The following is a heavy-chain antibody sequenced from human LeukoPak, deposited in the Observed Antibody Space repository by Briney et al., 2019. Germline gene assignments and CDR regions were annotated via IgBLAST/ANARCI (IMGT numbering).Heavy chain of an antibody. J-gene: IGHJ4*02. V-gene: IGHV4-39*01. Sequence: SETLSLTCTVSGGSISSSDYYWGWIRQPPGKGLEWIGNIFHSGTTYYDPSLKSRVIISVDTFKNQFSLKLSSVTAADTALYYCARHNFRNGYNRPFDYWGQGTLVTVSS. D-gene: IGHD5-24*01. CDR1: GGSISSSDYY. CDR2: IFHSGTT. CDR3: ARHNFRNGYNRPFDY.